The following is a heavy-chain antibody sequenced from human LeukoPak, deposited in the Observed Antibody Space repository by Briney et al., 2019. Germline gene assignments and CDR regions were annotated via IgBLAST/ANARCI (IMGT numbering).Heavy chain of an antibody. V-gene: IGHV3-7*01. CDR1: GFTFSSDW. Sequence: PGGSLRLSCVASGFTFSSDWMIWVRQSPGKGLEWVANIKPDEGEKYYVDSVKGRFTVSRGNAKNSLYLQMNSLRAEDTAVYYCVRGDRPREIPPLIRKKNAFDIWGQGTMVTVSS. D-gene: IGHD2-8*01. CDR3: VRGDRPREIPPLIRKKNAFDI. J-gene: IGHJ3*02. CDR2: IKPDEGEK.